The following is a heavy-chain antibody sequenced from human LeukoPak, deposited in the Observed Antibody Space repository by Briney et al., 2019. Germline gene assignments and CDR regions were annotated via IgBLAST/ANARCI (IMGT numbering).Heavy chain of an antibody. D-gene: IGHD5-24*01. CDR3: ARLSGGYNYYAFDI. CDR2: FYASGST. CDR1: GGSISSYY. V-gene: IGHV4-4*07. Sequence: SSETLSLTCTVSGGSISSYYWSWIRQPAGKGLEWIGRFYASGSTKYNPSLKSRVTMSEDTSKNQFSLKLSSVTAADTAVYYCARLSGGYNYYAFDIWGQGTMVTVSS. J-gene: IGHJ3*02.